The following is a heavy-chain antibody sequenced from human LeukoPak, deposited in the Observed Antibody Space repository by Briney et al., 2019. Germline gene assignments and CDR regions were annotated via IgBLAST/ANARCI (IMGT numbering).Heavy chain of an antibody. CDR1: GFTFSSYW. J-gene: IGHJ4*02. CDR2: IDSDTDNI. Sequence: PGGSLRLSCAASGFTFSSYWMSWVRQAPGKGLEWVSYIDSDTDNIHYADSVKGRFTISRGNAKNSLYLQMNSLRVEDTAVYYCARRFDSWGQGTLVTVSS. CDR3: ARRFDS. V-gene: IGHV3-21*01.